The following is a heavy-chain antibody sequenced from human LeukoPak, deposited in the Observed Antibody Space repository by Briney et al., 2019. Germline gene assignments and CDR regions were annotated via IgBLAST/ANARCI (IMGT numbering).Heavy chain of an antibody. CDR2: IYYSGST. CDR1: GGSINSYY. V-gene: IGHV4-59*12. D-gene: IGHD3-22*01. Sequence: SETLSLTFPVSGGSINSYYWSWIRPPPGKGLEWIGFIYYSGSTYYNPSLKSRVTISVDTSKNQFSLKLSSVTAADTAVYYCARDVWNYYDSSGYWYWGQGTLVTVSS. CDR3: ARDVWNYYDSSGYWY. J-gene: IGHJ4*02.